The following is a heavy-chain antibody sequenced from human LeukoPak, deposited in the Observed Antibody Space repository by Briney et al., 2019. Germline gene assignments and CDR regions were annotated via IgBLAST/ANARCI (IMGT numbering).Heavy chain of an antibody. CDR1: GFTFSSYS. CDR2: ISSSSSYI. CDR3: VRSYIVVVTGAFDI. D-gene: IGHD2-21*02. Sequence: GGSLRLSCAASGFTFSSYSMNWVRQAPGKGLEWVSSISSSSSYIYYADSVKGRFTISRDNAKNSLYLQMNSLRAEDTAVYYCVRSYIVVVTGAFDIWGQGTMVTVSS. V-gene: IGHV3-21*01. J-gene: IGHJ3*02.